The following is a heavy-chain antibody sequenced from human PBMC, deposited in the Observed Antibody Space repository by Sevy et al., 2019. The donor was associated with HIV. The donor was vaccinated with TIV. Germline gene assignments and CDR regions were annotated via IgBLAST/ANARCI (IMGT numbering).Heavy chain of an antibody. CDR3: ARDWAGIPDP. CDR1: GDIFRNFV. CDR2: IITISGTA. Sequence: ASVKVSCKASGDIFRNFVITWVRQAPGQGLEWMGGIITISGTANNAQKYNGRVTITADEATSTVYMELRSLRSEDTAVYYCARDWAGIPDPWGQGTLVTVSS. D-gene: IGHD1-1*01. V-gene: IGHV1-69*13. J-gene: IGHJ5*02.